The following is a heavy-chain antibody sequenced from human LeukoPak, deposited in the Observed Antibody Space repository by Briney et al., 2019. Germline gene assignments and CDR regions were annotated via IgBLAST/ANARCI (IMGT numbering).Heavy chain of an antibody. CDR2: ISYDGSNE. Sequence: PGGSLRLSCAASGFTFSSYVMHWVRQAPGKGLEWVAIISYDGSNEYYADSVKGRFTISRDNSKNTLYLQMNSLRAADTAVYYCVLLSLTPGWGQGTLVTVSS. CDR1: GFTFSSYV. V-gene: IGHV3-30*04. CDR3: VLLSLTPG. J-gene: IGHJ4*02. D-gene: IGHD3-10*01.